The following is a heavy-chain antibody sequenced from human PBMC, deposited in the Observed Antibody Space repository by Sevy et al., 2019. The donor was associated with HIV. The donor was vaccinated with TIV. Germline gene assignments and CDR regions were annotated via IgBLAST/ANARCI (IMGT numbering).Heavy chain of an antibody. CDR2: INNSGGST. CDR1: GSTVNPYA. Sequence: GGFLRLSCIASGSTVNPYAMSWVRQAPGKGLEWVAVINNSGGSTDYADSVRGRFSISRDNPNVYLEMNSLRVEDTAVYYCVKERVGYISSWYYFDYWGQGTLVTVSS. V-gene: IGHV3-23*01. CDR3: VKERVGYISSWYYFDY. D-gene: IGHD6-13*01. J-gene: IGHJ4*02.